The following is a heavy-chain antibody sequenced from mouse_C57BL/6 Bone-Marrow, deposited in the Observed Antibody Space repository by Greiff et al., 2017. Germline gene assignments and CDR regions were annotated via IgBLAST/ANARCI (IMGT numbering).Heavy chain of an antibody. V-gene: IGHV2-2*01. CDR2: IWSGGST. CDR3: ARKRYDYYAMDY. J-gene: IGHJ4*01. Sequence: QVHVKQSGPGLVQPSQSLSSTCTVSGFSLTSYGVHWVRQSPGKGLEWLGVIWSGGSTDYNAAFISRLSISKDNSKSQVFFKMNSLQADDTAIYYCARKRYDYYAMDYWGQGTSVTVSS. CDR1: GFSLTSYG.